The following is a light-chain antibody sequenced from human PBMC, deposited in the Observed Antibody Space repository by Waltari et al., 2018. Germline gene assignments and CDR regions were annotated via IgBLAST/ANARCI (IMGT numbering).Light chain of an antibody. CDR2: GCN. CDR3: QSYDTTLSVV. Sequence: QSVLTQPPSVSGAPGQRVTISCTGSGSNIGAGYDVHWYRQLPGKAPTLLLYGCNTRPPGVSDRFSGSQFDTSASLAIAGLQADDEADYDCQSYDTTLSVVFGGGTKLTVL. J-gene: IGLJ2*01. V-gene: IGLV1-40*01. CDR1: GSNIGAGYD.